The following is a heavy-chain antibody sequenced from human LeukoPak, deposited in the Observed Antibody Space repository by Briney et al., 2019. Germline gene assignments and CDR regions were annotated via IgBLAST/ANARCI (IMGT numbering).Heavy chain of an antibody. CDR3: AKQYDSSGWYPHFDY. Sequence: GGSLRLSCAASGFTFSSYGMHWVRQAPGKGLEWVAFIRYDGSNKYYADSVKGRFTISRDNSKNTLYPQMNSLRAEDTAVYYCAKQYDSSGWYPHFDYWGQGTLVTVSS. D-gene: IGHD6-19*01. CDR1: GFTFSSYG. CDR2: IRYDGSNK. V-gene: IGHV3-30*02. J-gene: IGHJ4*02.